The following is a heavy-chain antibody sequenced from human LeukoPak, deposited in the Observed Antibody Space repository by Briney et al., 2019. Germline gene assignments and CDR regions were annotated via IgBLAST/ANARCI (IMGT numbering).Heavy chain of an antibody. CDR3: ARRLHSYYDYVWGSYRYTEDAFDI. J-gene: IGHJ3*02. V-gene: IGHV5-51*01. CDR1: GYSFTSYW. CDR2: IYPGDSDT. Sequence: GESLKISCQGSGYSFTSYWIGWVRQVPGKGLEWMGIIYPGDSDTRYSPSFQGQVTISADKSISTAYLQWSSLKASDTAMYYCARRLHSYYDYVWGSYRYTEDAFDIWGQGTMVTVSS. D-gene: IGHD3-16*02.